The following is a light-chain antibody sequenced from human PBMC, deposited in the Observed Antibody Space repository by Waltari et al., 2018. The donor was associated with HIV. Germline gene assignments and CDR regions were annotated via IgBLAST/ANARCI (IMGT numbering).Light chain of an antibody. V-gene: IGKV1-39*01. CDR1: QNISSH. J-gene: IGKJ1*01. CDR2: ATS. Sequence: DIQMTQSPSSLSASVGDRVTITCRASQNISSHLNWYQQRPGKAPKLLIYATSTLQSGVPSRFSGNEAGTDCTLTISGRQPEDFATYYCQQSYSHPRTLGQGTKVEVK. CDR3: QQSYSHPRT.